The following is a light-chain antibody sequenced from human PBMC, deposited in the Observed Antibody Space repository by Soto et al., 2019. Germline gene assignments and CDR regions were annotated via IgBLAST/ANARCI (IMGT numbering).Light chain of an antibody. J-gene: IGLJ1*01. CDR3: TSCITANTRCV. Sequence: SVLTQPASVSGSPGQSITISCTGTSSDIGRYNYVSWFQQHPGKVPKLVIFEVNYRPSGVSDRFSGSKSGNTASLTITALQAEDEADYYCTSCITANTRCVFGSGTKVTVL. CDR2: EVN. V-gene: IGLV2-14*01. CDR1: SSDIGRYNY.